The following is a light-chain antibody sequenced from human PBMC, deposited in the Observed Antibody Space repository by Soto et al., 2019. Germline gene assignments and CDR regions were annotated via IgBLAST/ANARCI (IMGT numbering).Light chain of an antibody. CDR2: KAS. Sequence: DIQMTQSPSSLSASVVDRVTITCQASQAISNSLNWYQQKPWKAPKLLIYKASNLKRFFPSIFSGGRSGTDFSFTIRSLQPEDIATYYCQHYDTVLALTFGGGTKVDIK. CDR3: QHYDTVLALT. CDR1: QAISNS. J-gene: IGKJ4*01. V-gene: IGKV1-33*01.